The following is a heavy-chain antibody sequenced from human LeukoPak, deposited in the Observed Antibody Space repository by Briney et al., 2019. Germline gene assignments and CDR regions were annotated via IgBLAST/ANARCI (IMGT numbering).Heavy chain of an antibody. V-gene: IGHV1-46*01. Sequence: ASVRVSREASVYTFTSYYMHWVRQGPGQGLECMGIINPSGGSTSYAQKFQGRVTMTRDTSTSTVYMELSSLRSEDTAVYYCARSPNPVVTAIRLNWFDPWGQGTLVTVSS. CDR1: VYTFTSYY. CDR3: ARSPNPVVTAIRLNWFDP. J-gene: IGHJ5*02. CDR2: INPSGGST. D-gene: IGHD2-21*02.